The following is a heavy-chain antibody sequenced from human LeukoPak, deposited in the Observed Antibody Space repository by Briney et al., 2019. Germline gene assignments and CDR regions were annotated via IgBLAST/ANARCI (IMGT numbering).Heavy chain of an antibody. CDR3: ARDPLSQGWFDP. Sequence: PSETLSLTCTVSGGSISSYYWSWIRQPPGKGLEWIGYIYYSGSTNHNPSLKSRVTISVDTSKNQFSLKLSSVTAADTAVYYCARDPLSQGWFDPWGQGTLVTVSS. D-gene: IGHD3-3*02. CDR2: IYYSGST. J-gene: IGHJ5*02. CDR1: GGSISSYY. V-gene: IGHV4-59*01.